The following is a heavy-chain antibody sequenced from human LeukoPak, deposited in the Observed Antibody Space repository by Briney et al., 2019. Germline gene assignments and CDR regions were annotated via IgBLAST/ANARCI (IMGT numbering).Heavy chain of an antibody. CDR3: ASQTTVPRVDAFNV. CDR1: GYTFTNYW. D-gene: IGHD4-17*01. J-gene: IGHJ3*01. CDR2: LYPGDSDT. V-gene: IGHV5-51*01. Sequence: GGSLQISCMGSGYTFTNYWIGCGRQVSGKGLEWMGILYPGDSDTKYSPSFQGQVTISADKSVSSAYLQWNSLKASDTAMYYCASQTTVPRVDAFNVWGQGTVVTVSS.